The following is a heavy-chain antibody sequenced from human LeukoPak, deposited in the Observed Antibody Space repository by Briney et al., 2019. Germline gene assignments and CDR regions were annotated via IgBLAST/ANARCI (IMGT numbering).Heavy chain of an antibody. CDR2: IYHSGST. Sequence: PSETLSLTCSVSGYSISSGNYWGWIRLPPGKGLQWIGGIYHSGSTYYNPSLKSRVTISVDTSKNQFSLKLSSVTAADTAVYYCAKGYCRGNSCYDDRGAFDYWGQGTLVTVSS. CDR1: GYSISSGNY. D-gene: IGHD2-2*01. CDR3: AKGYCRGNSCYDDRGAFDY. J-gene: IGHJ4*02. V-gene: IGHV4-38-2*02.